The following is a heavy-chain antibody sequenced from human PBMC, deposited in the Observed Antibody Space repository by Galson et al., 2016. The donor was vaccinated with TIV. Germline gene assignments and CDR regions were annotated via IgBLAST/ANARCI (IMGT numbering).Heavy chain of an antibody. CDR2: IVVDSGDT. J-gene: IGHJ6*04. D-gene: IGHD5-24*01. V-gene: IGHV1-58*02. CDR3: APTRNTRMDV. CDR1: GFSFETSA. Sequence: SVKVSCKASGFSFETSAMQWVRQARGQGFEWIGWIVVDSGDTKYAQKFQDRVAISRDMSTSTSYMELSSLRSEDTAVYYCAPTRNTRMDVWGKGTTVTVSS.